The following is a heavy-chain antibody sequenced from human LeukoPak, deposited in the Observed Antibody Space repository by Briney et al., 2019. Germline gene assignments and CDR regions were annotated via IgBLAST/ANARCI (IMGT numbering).Heavy chain of an antibody. Sequence: ASVKVSCKASGYTFTSYDINWVRQATGQGLEWMGWMNPNSGNTGYAHKFQGRVTMTRNTSISTAYMELSSLRSEDTAVYYCARGEHDYGDYVAANWFDPWGQGTLVTVSS. CDR3: ARGEHDYGDYVAANWFDP. CDR2: MNPNSGNT. V-gene: IGHV1-8*01. D-gene: IGHD4-17*01. CDR1: GYTFTSYD. J-gene: IGHJ5*02.